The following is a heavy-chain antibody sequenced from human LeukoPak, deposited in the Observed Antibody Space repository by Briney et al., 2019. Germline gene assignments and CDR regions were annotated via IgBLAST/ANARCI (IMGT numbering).Heavy chain of an antibody. CDR3: ATLAYSGFGPRSDSDY. V-gene: IGHV1-8*03. D-gene: IGHD5-12*01. J-gene: IGHJ4*02. CDR2: INPNSGNT. Sequence: ASVKVSCKASGYTFTSYDINWVRQATGQGLEWMGWINPNSGNTGYAQKFQGRVTITRNTSISTAYMELSSLRSEDTAVYYCATLAYSGFGPRSDSDYWGQGTLVTVSS. CDR1: GYTFTSYD.